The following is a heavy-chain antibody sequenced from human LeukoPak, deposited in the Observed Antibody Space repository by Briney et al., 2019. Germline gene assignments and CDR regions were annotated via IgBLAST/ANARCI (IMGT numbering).Heavy chain of an antibody. Sequence: GGSLRLSCAASGFTFSSYAMSWVRQAPGKGLEWVSAISGSGGSTYYADSVKGRFTISRDNAKNSLYLQMNSLRAEDMALYYCAKEVTHDYGGNGFDYWGQGTLVTVSS. CDR2: ISGSGGST. J-gene: IGHJ4*02. D-gene: IGHD4-23*01. CDR1: GFTFSSYA. V-gene: IGHV3-23*01. CDR3: AKEVTHDYGGNGFDY.